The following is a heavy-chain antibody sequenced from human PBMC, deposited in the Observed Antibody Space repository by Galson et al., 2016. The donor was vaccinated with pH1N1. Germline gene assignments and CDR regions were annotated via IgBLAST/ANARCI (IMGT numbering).Heavy chain of an antibody. CDR3: ARNAWDGSGLNYFDS. J-gene: IGHJ5*01. CDR1: GASVRSGGQY. V-gene: IGHV4-31*03. CDR2: IYYIGST. Sequence: TLSLTCSVSGASVRSGGQYWTWIRQVPGKGLEWIGFIYYIGSTGYNPSLKGRVSMSLDMSKKQFSLNLRSVTAADTAVYYCARNAWDGSGLNYFDSWGQGILVSVSS. D-gene: IGHD3-22*01.